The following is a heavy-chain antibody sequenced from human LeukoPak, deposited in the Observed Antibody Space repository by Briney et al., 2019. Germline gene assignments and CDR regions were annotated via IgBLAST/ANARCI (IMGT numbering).Heavy chain of an antibody. D-gene: IGHD3-22*01. Sequence: HPGGSLRLSCAASGFTFSSYAMSWVRQAPGKGLEWVSAISGSGGSTYYADSVKGRFTISRDNSKNTLYLRMNSLRAEDTAVYYCAKDDDYYYDSSGCYEYWGQGTLVTVSS. J-gene: IGHJ4*03. CDR3: AKDDDYYYDSSGCYEY. V-gene: IGHV3-23*01. CDR1: GFTFSSYA. CDR2: ISGSGGST.